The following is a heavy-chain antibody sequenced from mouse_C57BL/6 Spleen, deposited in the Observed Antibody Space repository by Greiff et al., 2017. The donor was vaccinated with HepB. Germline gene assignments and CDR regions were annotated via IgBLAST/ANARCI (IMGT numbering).Heavy chain of an antibody. CDR3: ARKDSLVPYYFDY. Sequence: EVQLQQSGPELVKPGASVKISCKASGYTFTDYYMNWVKQSHGKSLEWIGDINPNNGGTSYNQKFKGKATLTVDKSSSTAYMELRSLTSEDSAVYYCARKDSLVPYYFDYWGQGTTLTVSS. CDR2: INPNNGGT. D-gene: IGHD4-1*01. J-gene: IGHJ2*01. V-gene: IGHV1-26*01. CDR1: GYTFTDYY.